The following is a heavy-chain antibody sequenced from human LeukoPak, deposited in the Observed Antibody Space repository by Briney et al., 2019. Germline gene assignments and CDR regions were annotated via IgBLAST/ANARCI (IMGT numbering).Heavy chain of an antibody. CDR3: ARDYGYSYGPGFDY. Sequence: GGSLRLSCAASGFTFSSYEMNWVRQAPGKGLEWVSYISSSGNTIYYADSVKGRFTISRDNAKNSLYLQMNSLRVEDTAVYYCARDYGYSYGPGFDYWGQGTLVTVSS. V-gene: IGHV3-48*03. CDR2: ISSSGNTI. D-gene: IGHD5-18*01. CDR1: GFTFSSYE. J-gene: IGHJ4*02.